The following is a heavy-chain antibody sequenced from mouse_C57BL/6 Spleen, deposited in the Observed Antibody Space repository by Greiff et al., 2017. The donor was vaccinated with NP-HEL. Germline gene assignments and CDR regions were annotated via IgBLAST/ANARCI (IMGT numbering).Heavy chain of an antibody. Sequence: VQLQQSGAELVKPGASVKISCKASGYAFSSYWMNWVKQRPGKGLEWIGQIYPGDGDTNYNGKFKGKATLTADKSSSTAYMQLSSLASEDSAVYFCARSRGSLYYYAMDYWGQGTSVTVSS. CDR2: IYPGDGDT. D-gene: IGHD6-5*01. CDR1: GYAFSSYW. V-gene: IGHV1-80*01. CDR3: ARSRGSLYYYAMDY. J-gene: IGHJ4*01.